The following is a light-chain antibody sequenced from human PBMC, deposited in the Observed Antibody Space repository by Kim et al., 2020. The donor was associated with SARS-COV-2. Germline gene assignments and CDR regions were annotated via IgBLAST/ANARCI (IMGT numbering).Light chain of an antibody. CDR2: AAS. V-gene: IGKV1-16*01. CDR1: QGIANN. Sequence: ASVGDRVIFTCRASQGIANNVGWFQQKPGKAPKSLIYAASSLESGVPSRFSGSGSGTDFILTISSLQPEDYATYYCQQYDGYPRTFGQGTKVEVE. J-gene: IGKJ1*01. CDR3: QQYDGYPRT.